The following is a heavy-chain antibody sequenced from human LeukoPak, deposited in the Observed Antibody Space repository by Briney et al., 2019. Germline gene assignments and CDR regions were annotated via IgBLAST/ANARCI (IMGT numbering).Heavy chain of an antibody. D-gene: IGHD2-21*02. Sequence: SETLSLTCTVSGGSISSYYWSWIRQPPGKGLEWIGYIYYSGSTNYNPSLKSRVTISVDTSKNQFSLKLSSVTAADTAVYFCARCANTAWYSFDYWGQGSLVTVSS. CDR3: ARCANTAWYSFDY. CDR1: GGSISSYY. J-gene: IGHJ4*02. CDR2: IYYSGST. V-gene: IGHV4-59*01.